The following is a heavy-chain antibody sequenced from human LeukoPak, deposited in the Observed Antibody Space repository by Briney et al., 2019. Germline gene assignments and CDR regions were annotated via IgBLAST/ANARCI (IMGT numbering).Heavy chain of an antibody. J-gene: IGHJ4*01. D-gene: IGHD1-26*01. CDR3: ARNLVGATRHPFDY. CDR2: IIPIFGTA. CDR1: GGTFSSYA. Sequence: VASVKVSCKASGGTFSSYAISWVRQAPGQGLEWMGRIIPIFGTANYAQKFQGRVTITTDESTSTAYMELSSLRSEDTAVYYCARNLVGATRHPFDYWGQEPWSPSPQ. V-gene: IGHV1-69*05.